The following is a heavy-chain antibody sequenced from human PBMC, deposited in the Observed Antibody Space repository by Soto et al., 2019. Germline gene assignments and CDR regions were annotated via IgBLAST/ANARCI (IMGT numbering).Heavy chain of an antibody. CDR1: GASITTYY. D-gene: IGHD4-17*01. Sequence: PSETLSLTCDVSGASITTYYWSWIRQAPGKGLEWIGNVYHTGSTNYNPSLKSRVTISVDTSKNQFSLKLSSVTAADTAVYYCARGTPTGYYFDYWGQGTLVTVSS. J-gene: IGHJ4*02. CDR2: VYHTGST. CDR3: ARGTPTGYYFDY. V-gene: IGHV4-59*12.